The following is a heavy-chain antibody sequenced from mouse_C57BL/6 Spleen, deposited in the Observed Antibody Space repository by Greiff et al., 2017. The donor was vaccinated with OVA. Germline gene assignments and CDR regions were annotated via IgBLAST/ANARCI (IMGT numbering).Heavy chain of an antibody. CDR1: GYSITSGYY. V-gene: IGHV3-6*01. Sequence: EVKLVESGPGLVKPSQSLSLTCSVTGYSITSGYYWNWIRQFPGNKLEWMGYISYDGSNNYNPSLKNRISITRDTSKNQFFLKLNSVTTEDTATYYCAREGTYYGIYYAMDYWGQGTSVTVSS. CDR2: ISYDGSN. CDR3: AREGTYYGIYYAMDY. J-gene: IGHJ4*01. D-gene: IGHD1-1*01.